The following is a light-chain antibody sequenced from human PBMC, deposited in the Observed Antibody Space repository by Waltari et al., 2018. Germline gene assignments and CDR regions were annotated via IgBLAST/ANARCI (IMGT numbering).Light chain of an antibody. CDR3: QSYDSSLSGSYV. J-gene: IGLJ1*01. CDR1: SSNIGAGSA. Sequence: QSVLTQPPSVSGAPGQRVTISCTGGSSNIGAGSAVHWYQQLPGTAPKLLIYGNSNRPSGVPDRFSGSKSGTSASLAITGLQAEDEADYYCQSYDSSLSGSYVFGTGTKVTVL. V-gene: IGLV1-40*01. CDR2: GNS.